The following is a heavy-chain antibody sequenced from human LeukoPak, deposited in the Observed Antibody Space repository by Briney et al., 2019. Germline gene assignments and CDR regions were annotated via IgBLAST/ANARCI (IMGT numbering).Heavy chain of an antibody. V-gene: IGHV3-9*01. D-gene: IGHD3-22*01. CDR3: AKALSGYYPTNFDY. CDR1: GFTFDDYA. Sequence: PGGSLRLSCAASGFTFDDYAMHWVRQAPGKGLEWVSGISWNSGSIGYADSVKGRFTISRDNAKNSLYLQMNSLRAEDTALYYCAKALSGYYPTNFDYWGQGTLVTVSS. CDR2: ISWNSGSI. J-gene: IGHJ4*02.